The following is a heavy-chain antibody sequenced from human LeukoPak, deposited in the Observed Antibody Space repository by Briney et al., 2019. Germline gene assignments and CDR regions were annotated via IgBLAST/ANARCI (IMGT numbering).Heavy chain of an antibody. CDR1: GFSFSSYG. CDR2: IRYDGSNK. CDR3: AKDRRFLSNYYDSGAYLDY. Sequence: GGSLRLSCAASGFSFSSYGMHWVRQAPGKGLEWVTFIRYDGSNKYYADSVKGRFTVSRDNSKNTLYLQMNSLRTEDTAVYYCAKDRRFLSNYYDSGAYLDYWGQGTLVTVSS. J-gene: IGHJ4*02. V-gene: IGHV3-30*02. D-gene: IGHD3-22*01.